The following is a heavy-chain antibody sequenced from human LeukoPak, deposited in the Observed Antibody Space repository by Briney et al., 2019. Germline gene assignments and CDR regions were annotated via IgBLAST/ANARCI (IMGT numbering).Heavy chain of an antibody. CDR2: INPSGSST. CDR3: ARAPGSGYYRRLDY. J-gene: IGHJ4*02. CDR1: GYTFTSYY. V-gene: IGHV1-46*04. D-gene: IGHD3-22*01. Sequence: ASVKVSCKASGYTFTSYYIHWVRQAPGQGLEWMGIINPSGSSTTYAQKLQGRVTMTRDTSTSTVYMELSRLRSDDTAVYYCARAPGSGYYRRLDYWGQGTLVTVSS.